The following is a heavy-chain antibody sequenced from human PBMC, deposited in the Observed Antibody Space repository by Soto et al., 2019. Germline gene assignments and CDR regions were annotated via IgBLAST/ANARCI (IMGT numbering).Heavy chain of an antibody. V-gene: IGHV4-30-4*01. CDR1: GGSISSGDYS. J-gene: IGHJ5*02. CDR3: ARGVTVLWLVSRFRFGP. D-gene: IGHD3-9*01. Sequence: SETLSLTCTVSGGSISSGDYSWSWVRHSPGKGLEWIGHIYTSGITYYNPSLKSRVVISIDTSRDQFSLRLNSLTAADRAVYFCARGVTVLWLVSRFRFGPRGQGTVVTVSS. CDR2: IYTSGIT.